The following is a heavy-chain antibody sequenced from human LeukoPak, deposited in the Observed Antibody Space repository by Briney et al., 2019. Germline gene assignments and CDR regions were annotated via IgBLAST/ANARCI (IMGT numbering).Heavy chain of an antibody. Sequence: SQTLSLTCAVPGGSISSGGYSWSWIRQPPETGLEWIGYIYHSGSTYYNPSLKSRVTISVDRSKNQFSLKLSSVTAADTAVYYCARVGYYYDSSGYSGNWFDPWGQGTLVTVSS. CDR2: IYHSGST. D-gene: IGHD3-22*01. V-gene: IGHV4-30-2*01. J-gene: IGHJ5*02. CDR1: GGSISSGGYS. CDR3: ARVGYYYDSSGYSGNWFDP.